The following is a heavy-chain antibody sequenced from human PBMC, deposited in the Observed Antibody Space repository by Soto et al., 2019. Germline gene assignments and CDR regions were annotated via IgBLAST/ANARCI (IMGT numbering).Heavy chain of an antibody. CDR2: IWYDGSNK. J-gene: IGHJ3*02. CDR1: GFTFSSYG. D-gene: IGHD1-1*01. V-gene: IGHV3-33*01. Sequence: GGSLRLSCAASGFTFSSYGMHWVRQAPGKGLEWVAVIWYDGSNKYYADSVKGRFTISRDNSKNTLYLQMNSLRAEDTAVYYCARGLGTHDAFDIWGQGTMVTVSS. CDR3: ARGLGTHDAFDI.